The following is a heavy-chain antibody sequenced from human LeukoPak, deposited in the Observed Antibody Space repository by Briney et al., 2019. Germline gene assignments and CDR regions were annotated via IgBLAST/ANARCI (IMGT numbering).Heavy chain of an antibody. V-gene: IGHV4-59*01. J-gene: IGHJ4*02. CDR3: ARGLGTPYYFDY. Sequence: SETLSLTCTVSGGSISSYYWSWIRQPPGKGLEWFGYIYYSGSTNYNPSLKSRVTISVDTSKNQLSLKLSSVTAADTAVYYCARGLGTPYYFDYWGQGTLVTVSS. CDR1: GGSISSYY. CDR2: IYYSGST. D-gene: IGHD2-15*01.